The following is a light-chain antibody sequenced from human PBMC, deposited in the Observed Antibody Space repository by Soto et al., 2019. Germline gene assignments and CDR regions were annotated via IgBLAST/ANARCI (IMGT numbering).Light chain of an antibody. CDR3: GTWDSSLSVWV. CDR2: ENN. V-gene: IGLV1-51*02. J-gene: IGLJ3*02. Sequence: QSVLTQPPSVSAAPGQKVTISCSGSSSNIGNNYVSWYQHLPGTAPRLLIYENNKRSSGIFDRFSGSKSGTSATLDITGLQTGDEADYYCGTWDSSLSVWVFGGGTKLTVL. CDR1: SSNIGNNY.